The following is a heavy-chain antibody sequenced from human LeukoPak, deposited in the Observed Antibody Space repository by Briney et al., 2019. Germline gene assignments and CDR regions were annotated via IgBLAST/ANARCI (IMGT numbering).Heavy chain of an antibody. J-gene: IGHJ4*02. CDR2: INSDGSST. Sequence: PGGSLRLSCAASGFTFSSYWMHWVRQAPGKGLVWVSRINSDGSSTSYADSAKGRFTISRDNAKNTLYLQMNSLRAEDTAVYYCARVGSSSRPFDYWGQGTLVTVSS. CDR1: GFTFSSYW. CDR3: ARVGSSSRPFDY. D-gene: IGHD6-13*01. V-gene: IGHV3-74*01.